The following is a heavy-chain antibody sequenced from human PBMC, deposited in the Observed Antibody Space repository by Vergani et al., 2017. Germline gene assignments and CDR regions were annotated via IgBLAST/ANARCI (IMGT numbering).Heavy chain of an antibody. CDR2: ISGSGGST. CDR3: ATFLSTYYDFWSGSPPYYMDV. Sequence: VQLVESGGGLVKPGGSLRLSCAASGFTFSSYSMNWVRQAPGKGLEWVSAISGSGGSTYYADSVKGRFTISRDNSKNTLYLQMNSLRAEDTAVYYCATFLSTYYDFWSGSPPYYMDVWGKGTTVTVSS. D-gene: IGHD3-3*01. J-gene: IGHJ6*03. V-gene: IGHV3-23*04. CDR1: GFTFSSYS.